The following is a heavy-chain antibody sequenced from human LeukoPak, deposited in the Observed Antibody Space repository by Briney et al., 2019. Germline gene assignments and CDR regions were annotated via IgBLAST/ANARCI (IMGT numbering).Heavy chain of an antibody. Sequence: PGGSLRLSYAASGFTFSSYAMSWVRQAPGKGLEWVSAISGSGGSTYYADSVKGRFTISRDNSKNTLYLQMNSLRAEDTAVYYCAKDLWGLSGWYGDYWGQGTLVTVSS. CDR3: AKDLWGLSGWYGDY. V-gene: IGHV3-23*01. J-gene: IGHJ4*02. D-gene: IGHD6-19*01. CDR1: GFTFSSYA. CDR2: ISGSGGST.